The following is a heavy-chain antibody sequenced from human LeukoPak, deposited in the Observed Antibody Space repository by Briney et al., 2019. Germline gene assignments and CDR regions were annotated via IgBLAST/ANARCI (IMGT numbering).Heavy chain of an antibody. CDR1: GGSFSGYY. J-gene: IGHJ4*02. CDR2: IYYSGST. CDR3: ARAPPMITFGGVIAEPFDY. D-gene: IGHD3-16*02. Sequence: SETLSLTCAVYGGSFSGYYWGWIRQPPGKGLEWIGSIYYSGSTYYNPSLKSRVTISVDTSKNQFSLKLSSVTAADTAVYYCARAPPMITFGGVIAEPFDYWGQGTLVTVSS. V-gene: IGHV4-34*01.